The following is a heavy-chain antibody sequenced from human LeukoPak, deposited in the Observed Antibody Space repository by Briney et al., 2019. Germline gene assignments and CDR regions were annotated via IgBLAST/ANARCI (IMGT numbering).Heavy chain of an antibody. CDR3: ARDLVTTIVVPYDF. V-gene: IGHV3-7*01. CDR1: GFTFSNYW. D-gene: IGHD3-22*01. Sequence: GGSLRLSCAASGFTFSNYWMSWVRQVPGKGLEWLANMNQDGSHIYYVDSVKGRFTISRDNAKNSLYLQLDSLRAEDTAVYYCARDLVTTIVVPYDFWGQGTLVTVSS. CDR2: MNQDGSHI. J-gene: IGHJ4*02.